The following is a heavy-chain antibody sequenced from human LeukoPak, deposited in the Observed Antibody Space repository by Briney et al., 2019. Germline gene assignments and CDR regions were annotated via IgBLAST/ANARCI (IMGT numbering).Heavy chain of an antibody. Sequence: TSETLSLTCTVSGGSFSSSYYYWGWIRQPPGKGLEWIGYIYYSGSTNYNPSLKSRVTISVDTSKNQFSLKLSSVTAADTAVYYCARDLGSSWYHSMDVWGKGTTVTISS. CDR1: GGSFSSSYYY. V-gene: IGHV4-61*01. D-gene: IGHD6-13*01. CDR2: IYYSGST. J-gene: IGHJ6*03. CDR3: ARDLGSSWYHSMDV.